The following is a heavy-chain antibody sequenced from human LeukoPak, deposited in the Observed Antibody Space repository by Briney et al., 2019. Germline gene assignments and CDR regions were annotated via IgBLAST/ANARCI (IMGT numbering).Heavy chain of an antibody. CDR3: ARDGHGGVGQYYYYYMDV. CDR2: INPNSGGT. D-gene: IGHD3-16*01. J-gene: IGHJ6*03. Sequence: GASVKVSCKASGYTFTGYYMHWVRQAPGQGLEWMGWINPNSGGTNYAQKFQGRVTMTRDTSISTAYMELSRLRSDDTAVYYCARDGHGGVGQYYYYYMDVWGKGTTVTVSS. V-gene: IGHV1-2*02. CDR1: GYTFTGYY.